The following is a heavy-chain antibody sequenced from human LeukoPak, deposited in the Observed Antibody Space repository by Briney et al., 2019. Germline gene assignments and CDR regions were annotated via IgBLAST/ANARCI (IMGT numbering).Heavy chain of an antibody. CDR1: GGSFSGYY. CDR2: INHSGST. J-gene: IGHJ4*02. Sequence: SETLSLTCAVYGGSFSGYYWSWIRQPPGKGLEWVGEINHSGSTNYNPSLKSRVTISVDTSKNQFSLKLSSVTAADTAVYYCARLGSGSYLHWGQGTLVTVSS. D-gene: IGHD3-10*01. V-gene: IGHV4-34*01. CDR3: ARLGSGSYLH.